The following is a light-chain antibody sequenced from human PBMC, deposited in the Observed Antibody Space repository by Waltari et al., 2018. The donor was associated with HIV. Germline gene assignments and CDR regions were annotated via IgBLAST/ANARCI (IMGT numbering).Light chain of an antibody. CDR2: EVN. CDR1: TNDIAPSHY. Sequence: QSALTQPSSASGSPGQPVTISCTGTTNDIAPSHYVSWYQQHPAKAPQPIVSEVNKRPAGVPGRYSDSRSGNTASLTVSRLQDEDEATYFCGSDGGTSDGGTSNFYLVFGGGTKLTVL. V-gene: IGLV2-8*01. CDR3: GSDGGTSDGGTSNFYLV. J-gene: IGLJ2*01.